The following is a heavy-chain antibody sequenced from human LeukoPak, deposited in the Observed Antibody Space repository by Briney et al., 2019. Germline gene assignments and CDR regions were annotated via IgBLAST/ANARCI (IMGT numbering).Heavy chain of an antibody. Sequence: PGGSLRLSCAASGFTFSSYAMSWVRQAPGKGLEWVSAISGSGGSTYYADSVKGRFTISRDNSKNTLYLQMNSLRAEDTAVYYCAKMPGYSSGWFPYYFDYWGQGTLVTVSS. CDR3: AKMPGYSSGWFPYYFDY. D-gene: IGHD6-19*01. V-gene: IGHV3-23*01. CDR2: ISGSGGST. J-gene: IGHJ4*02. CDR1: GFTFSSYA.